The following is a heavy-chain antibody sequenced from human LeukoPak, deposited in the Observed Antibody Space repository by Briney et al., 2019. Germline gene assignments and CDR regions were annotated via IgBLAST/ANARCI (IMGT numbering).Heavy chain of an antibody. CDR1: GGSFSGYY. Sequence: KPSETLSLTCAVYGGSFSGYYWSWIRQPPGKGLGWIGEINHSGSTNYNPSLKSRVTISVDTSKNQFSLKLSSVTAADTAVYYCAREVLGMATSNYWGQGTLVTVSS. D-gene: IGHD5-24*01. V-gene: IGHV4-34*01. CDR3: AREVLGMATSNY. J-gene: IGHJ4*02. CDR2: INHSGST.